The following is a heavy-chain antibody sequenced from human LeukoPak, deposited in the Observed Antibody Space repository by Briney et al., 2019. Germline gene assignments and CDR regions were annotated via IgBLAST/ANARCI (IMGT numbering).Heavy chain of an antibody. J-gene: IGHJ4*02. CDR1: GFTFSTYA. D-gene: IGHD7-27*01. CDR2: ISGSGDNT. V-gene: IGHV3-23*01. CDR3: AKNWGSRVTIDY. Sequence: GGSLRLSCAASGFTFSTYAMTWVRQAPGKGLEWVSAISGSGDNTYYADSVKGRFTISRDNAKNSLYLQMNSLRAEDTAVYYCAKNWGSRVTIDYWGQGTLVTVSS.